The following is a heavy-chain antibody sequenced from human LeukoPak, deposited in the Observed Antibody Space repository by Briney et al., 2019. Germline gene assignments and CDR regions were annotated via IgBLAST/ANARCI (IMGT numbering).Heavy chain of an antibody. V-gene: IGHV1-18*01. D-gene: IGHD3-22*01. Sequence: ASVKVSCKASGYTFTSYGISWVRQAPGQGLEWMGWISAYNGNTNYAQKPQGRVTMTTDTSTSTAYMELRSLRSDDTAVYYCARVFHDSSGYYPYYFDYWGQGTLVPVSS. CDR3: ARVFHDSSGYYPYYFDY. CDR2: ISAYNGNT. CDR1: GYTFTSYG. J-gene: IGHJ4*02.